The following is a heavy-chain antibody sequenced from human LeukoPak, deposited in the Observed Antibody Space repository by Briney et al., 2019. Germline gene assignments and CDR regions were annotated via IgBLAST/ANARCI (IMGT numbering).Heavy chain of an antibody. V-gene: IGHV1-46*04. Sequence: ASVKPSCKASGYTFTTYYIHWVRQAPGQGLEWVGIINPSGGSTTYAQKLQGRVTMTSDTSTSTVYMELRSLRSADSAVYYCAREAPMSAGPPYYYPAMDVWGKGTMVTASS. CDR2: INPSGGST. CDR3: AREAPMSAGPPYYYPAMDV. D-gene: IGHD3-10*01. CDR1: GYTFTTYY. J-gene: IGHJ6*04.